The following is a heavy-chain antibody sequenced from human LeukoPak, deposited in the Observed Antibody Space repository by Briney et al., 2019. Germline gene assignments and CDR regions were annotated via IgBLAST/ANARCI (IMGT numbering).Heavy chain of an antibody. CDR2: IYYSGST. CDR1: GGSISSHY. V-gene: IGHV4-59*11. CDR3: ARRFDY. Sequence: KPSETLSLTCTVSGGSISSHYWSWIRQPPGKGLEWIGYIYYSGSTNYNPSLKSRVTISVDTSKNQFSLKLSSVTAVDTAVYYCARRFDYWGQGTLVTVSS. J-gene: IGHJ4*02.